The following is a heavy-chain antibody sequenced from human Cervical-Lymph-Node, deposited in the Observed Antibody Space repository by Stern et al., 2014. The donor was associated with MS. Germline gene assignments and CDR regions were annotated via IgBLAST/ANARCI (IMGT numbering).Heavy chain of an antibody. CDR2: IHPNTGDT. V-gene: IGHV1-2*02. J-gene: IGHJ6*02. Sequence: VHLVESGAEVKKPGASVRLSCKPFGYTFSAYYIPWVRLAPGKGLERMGYIHPNTGDTNFAQKFQGRSTLTRETSIKTAYMELRSLRSDDTAVYFCARDGDLGQWRYGMDVWGQGTMVSVSS. D-gene: IGHD6-19*01. CDR1: GYTFSAYY. CDR3: ARDGDLGQWRYGMDV.